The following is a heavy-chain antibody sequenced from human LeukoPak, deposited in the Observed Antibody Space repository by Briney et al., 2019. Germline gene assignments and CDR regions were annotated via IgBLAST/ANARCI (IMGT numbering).Heavy chain of an antibody. Sequence: SVKVSCKASGGTFSSYAISWVRQAPGQGLEWMGGIIPIFGTANYAQKFQGRVTITADKSTSTAYMELSSLRSEDTAVYYCARDPPYSSSWYEGWFDPWGQGTLVTVSS. J-gene: IGHJ5*02. CDR1: GGTFSSYA. CDR2: IIPIFGTA. D-gene: IGHD6-13*01. CDR3: ARDPPYSSSWYEGWFDP. V-gene: IGHV1-69*06.